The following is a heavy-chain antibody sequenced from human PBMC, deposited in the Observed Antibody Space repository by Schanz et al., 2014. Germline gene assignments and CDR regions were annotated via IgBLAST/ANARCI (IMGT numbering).Heavy chain of an antibody. CDR3: AREVGLYDRGWFDP. D-gene: IGHD3-22*01. Sequence: QVQLVQSGAEVKKPGASVKVSCQTSGYTFTAYGINWVRQAPGQGLEWIGWISAQTGDTRYAQKMQGRVTMTRDVSSTTAFLELRSLRYDDTAVYYCAREVGLYDRGWFDPWGQGTLVTVSS. CDR1: GYTFTAYG. J-gene: IGHJ5*02. V-gene: IGHV1-18*01. CDR2: ISAQTGDT.